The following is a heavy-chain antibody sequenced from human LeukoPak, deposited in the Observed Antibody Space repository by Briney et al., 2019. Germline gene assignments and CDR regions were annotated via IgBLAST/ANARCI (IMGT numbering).Heavy chain of an antibody. J-gene: IGHJ6*03. CDR2: INPNSGGT. V-gene: IGHV1-2*02. Sequence: GASVKVSCKASGYTFTGYYMHWVRQAPGQGLEWMGWINPNSGGTNYAQKFQGRVTMTRDTSISTGYMELSRLRSDDTAVYYCTRGEYYDILTGYSPYYYYMDVWGKGTTVTISS. D-gene: IGHD3-9*01. CDR3: TRGEYYDILTGYSPYYYYMDV. CDR1: GYTFTGYY.